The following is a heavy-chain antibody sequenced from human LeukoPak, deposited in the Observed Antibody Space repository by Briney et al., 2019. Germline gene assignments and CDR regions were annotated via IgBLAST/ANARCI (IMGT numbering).Heavy chain of an antibody. CDR1: RFTFSTYT. J-gene: IGHJ4*02. V-gene: IGHV3-21*01. CDR3: ARGGYYGDYDY. D-gene: IGHD3-3*01. Sequence: GGLRLSCAASRFTFSTYTMTWVRQAPGKGLEWVSSISSSGLYIYYADSVKGRFTISRDNARNSLYLQMSSLRGDDTAVYYCARGGYYGDYDYWGQGTLVTVSS. CDR2: ISSSGLYI.